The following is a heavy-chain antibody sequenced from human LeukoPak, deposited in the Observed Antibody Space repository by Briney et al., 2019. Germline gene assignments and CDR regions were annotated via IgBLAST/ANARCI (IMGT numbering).Heavy chain of an antibody. J-gene: IGHJ4*02. CDR2: ISGSGGNT. CDR1: GFTFSSYA. V-gene: IGHV3-23*01. CDR3: AKDPIVATIRL. D-gene: IGHD5-12*01. Sequence: GGSLRLSCAASGFTFSSYAMSWVRQAPGKGLEWVSSISGSGGNTYYADSVKGRFTISRDNSKNILYLQMNSLRAEDTAVFYCAKDPIVATIRLWGQGTLVTVSS.